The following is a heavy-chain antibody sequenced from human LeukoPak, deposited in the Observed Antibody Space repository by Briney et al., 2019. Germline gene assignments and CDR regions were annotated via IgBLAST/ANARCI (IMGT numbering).Heavy chain of an antibody. D-gene: IGHD2-15*01. J-gene: IGHJ6*02. CDR1: GYSFTSYW. V-gene: IGHV5-51*01. CDR2: IYPGDSDT. CDR3: ARYGGYCSGGSCYRTYYYDSSGYYGMDV. Sequence: GESLKISCKGSGYSFTSYWIGWVRQMPGKGLEWTGIIYPGDSDTRYSPSFQGQVTISADKSISTAYLQWSSLKASDTAMYYCARYGGYCSGGSCYRTYYYDSSGYYGMDVWGQGTTVTVSS.